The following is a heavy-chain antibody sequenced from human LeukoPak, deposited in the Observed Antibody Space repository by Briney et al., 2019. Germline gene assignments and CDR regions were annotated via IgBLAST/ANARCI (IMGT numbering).Heavy chain of an antibody. V-gene: IGHV1-69*05. Sequence: GASVKVSCKASGGTFSSYAISWVRQAPGQGLEWMGGIIPIFGTANYAQKFQGRVTITTDESTSTAYMELSSLRSEDTAVYYCARSPKLTTVTPFDYWGQGTLVTVSP. J-gene: IGHJ4*02. D-gene: IGHD4-11*01. CDR1: GGTFSSYA. CDR2: IIPIFGTA. CDR3: ARSPKLTTVTPFDY.